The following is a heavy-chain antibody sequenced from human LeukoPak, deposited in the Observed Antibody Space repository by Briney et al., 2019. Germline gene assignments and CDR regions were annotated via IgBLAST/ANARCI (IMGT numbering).Heavy chain of an antibody. CDR1: GFTFSSYG. Sequence: EAGGSLRLSCAASGFTFSSYGMHWVRQAPGKGLEWVALIWHDGSSKHYADSVRGRFTISRDNSKNTLYLQMNSLRAEDTAVYYCARDFELSHWGQGTLVTVSS. D-gene: IGHD3-16*02. CDR2: IWHDGSSK. J-gene: IGHJ4*02. CDR3: ARDFELSH. V-gene: IGHV3-33*01.